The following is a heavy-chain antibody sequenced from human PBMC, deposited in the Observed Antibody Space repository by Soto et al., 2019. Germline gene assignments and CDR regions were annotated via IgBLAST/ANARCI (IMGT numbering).Heavy chain of an antibody. J-gene: IGHJ4*02. CDR3: ARRHDIVVVPAANPLDY. V-gene: IGHV3-11*01. Sequence: QVQLVESGGGLVKPGGSLRLSCAASGFTFSDYYMSWIRQAPGKGLEWVSYISSSGSTIYYADSLKGRFTISRDNAKNSLYLQMNSLRAEDTAVYYCARRHDIVVVPAANPLDYWGQGTLVTVSS. CDR1: GFTFSDYY. CDR2: ISSSGSTI. D-gene: IGHD2-2*01.